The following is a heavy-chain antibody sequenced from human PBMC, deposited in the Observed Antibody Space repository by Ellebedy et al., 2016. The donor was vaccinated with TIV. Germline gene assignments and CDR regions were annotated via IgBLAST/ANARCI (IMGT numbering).Heavy chain of an antibody. J-gene: IGHJ4*02. Sequence: AASVKVSCKASGGSFSTYAISWVRQAPGQGLEWMGRIMPILGLASYAQNFQGRVTITADKSTSTPYMELSSLRSEDAALYYCATDGGSAEVERRETLSYWGLGTLVTVSS. CDR3: ATDGGSAEVERRETLSY. CDR1: GGSFSTYA. V-gene: IGHV1-69*04. CDR2: IMPILGLA. D-gene: IGHD3-16*01.